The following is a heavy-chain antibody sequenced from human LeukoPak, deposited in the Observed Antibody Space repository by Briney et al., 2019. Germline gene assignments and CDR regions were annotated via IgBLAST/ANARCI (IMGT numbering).Heavy chain of an antibody. Sequence: GGSLRLSCAVSGITLSNYGMSWVRQAPGKGLEWVAGLSGSGGGTNYADSVQGRFTISRDNPKNTLYLQMNSLRAEDTAVYFCAKRGVVIRVFLVGFHKEAYYFDSWGQGALVTVSP. J-gene: IGHJ4*02. V-gene: IGHV3-23*01. CDR1: GITLSNYG. CDR2: LSGSGGGT. CDR3: AKRGVVIRVFLVGFHKEAYYFDS. D-gene: IGHD3-10*01.